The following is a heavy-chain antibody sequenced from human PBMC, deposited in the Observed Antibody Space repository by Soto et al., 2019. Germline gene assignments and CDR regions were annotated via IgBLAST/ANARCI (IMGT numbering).Heavy chain of an antibody. D-gene: IGHD3-3*01. CDR3: ARGWGYYDFWRGYHPPYYYYGMDV. Sequence: PSETLSLTCAVYGGSFSGYYWSWIRQPPGKGLEWIGEINHSGSTNYNPSLKSRVTISVDTSKNQFSLKLSSVTAADTAVYYCARGWGYYDFWRGYHPPYYYYGMDVWGQGTTVTVSS. J-gene: IGHJ6*02. V-gene: IGHV4-34*01. CDR2: INHSGST. CDR1: GGSFSGYY.